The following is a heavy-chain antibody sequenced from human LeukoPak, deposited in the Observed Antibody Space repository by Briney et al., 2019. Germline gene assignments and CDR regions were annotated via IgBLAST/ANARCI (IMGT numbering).Heavy chain of an antibody. D-gene: IGHD6-13*01. CDR2: IYHSGST. CDR3: ARRVYSSSWSYYFDY. V-gene: IGHV4-30-2*02. CDR1: GGSISSGGYY. J-gene: IGHJ4*02. Sequence: SETLSLTCTVSGGSISSGGYYWSWIRQPPGKSLEWIGYIYHSGSTYYNPSLKSRVTISVDRSKNQFSLKLSSVTAADTAVYYCARRVYSSSWSYYFDYWGQGTLVTVSS.